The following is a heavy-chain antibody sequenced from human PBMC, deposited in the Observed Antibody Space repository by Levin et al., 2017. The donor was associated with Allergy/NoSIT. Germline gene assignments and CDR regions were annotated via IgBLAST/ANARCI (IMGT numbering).Heavy chain of an antibody. CDR2: ILYDESNK. J-gene: IGHJ3*02. CDR3: AGEGPSGMPTGDSFDI. Sequence: GGSLRLSCAASGFTFSSYAMHWVRQAPGKGLEWVAVILYDESNKYYADSVKGRFTISRDNSKNTLYLQMNSLRAEDTAVYYCAGEGPSGMPTGDSFDIWGQGTMVSVSS. V-gene: IGHV3-30-3*01. D-gene: IGHD4-17*01. CDR1: GFTFSSYA.